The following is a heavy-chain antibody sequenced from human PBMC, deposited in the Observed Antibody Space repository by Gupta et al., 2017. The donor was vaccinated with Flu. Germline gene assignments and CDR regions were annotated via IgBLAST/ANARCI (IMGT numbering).Heavy chain of an antibody. CDR2: SNQSVNT. V-gene: IGHV4-34*01. CDR3: ARYGNSTLPVARFDH. Sequence: YGIGCRKARGKGLEWIGESNQSVNTNYNEAVRTSVTGSRYTTKNQYSLRRTSVTAADTAVYDGARYGNSTLPVARFDHWGPGTLVTVSS. J-gene: IGHJ4*02. CDR1: Y. D-gene: IGHD2-2*01.